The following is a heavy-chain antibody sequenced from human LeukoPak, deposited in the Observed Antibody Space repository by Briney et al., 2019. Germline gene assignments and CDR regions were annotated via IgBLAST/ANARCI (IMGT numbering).Heavy chain of an antibody. V-gene: IGHV1-46*03. J-gene: IGHJ4*02. CDR2: INPSGGST. Sequence: GASVKVSCKASGYTFTSYYMHWVRQAPGQGLEWMGIINPSGGSTSYAQKFQGRVTMTRDTSTGTVYMELSSLRSEDTAVYYCASGGYSSSWYGTIDYWGQGTLVTVSS. CDR3: ASGGYSSSWYGTIDY. D-gene: IGHD6-13*01. CDR1: GYTFTSYY.